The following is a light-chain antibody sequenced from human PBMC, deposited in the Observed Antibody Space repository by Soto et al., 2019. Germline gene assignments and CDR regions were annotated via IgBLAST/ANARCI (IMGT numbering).Light chain of an antibody. CDR1: SSDVGGYNF. V-gene: IGLV2-14*01. CDR3: SSFTSSNTLVV. J-gene: IGLJ2*01. CDR2: DVN. Sequence: QSALTQPASVSGSPGQSITISCTGTSSDVGGYNFVSWFQQHPGKAPKLMIYDVNNRPSGVSNRFSGSKSGNRASLTISGLQAEDDADYYCSSFTSSNTLVVFGGGTKLTVL.